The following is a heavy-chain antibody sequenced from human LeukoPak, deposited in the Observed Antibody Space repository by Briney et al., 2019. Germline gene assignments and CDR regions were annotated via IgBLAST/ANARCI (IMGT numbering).Heavy chain of an antibody. CDR3: ARHENYYDSSGFPNAFDI. CDR2: IYYVGST. Sequence: PSETLSLTCSVSGGSFSSSSFYWGWIRQPPGKGLEWIGTIYYVGSTYYNPTLKSRLTISVGTSKNHFSLKLSSVTAADTAVYYCARHENYYDSSGFPNAFDIWGPGTMVTVSS. J-gene: IGHJ3*02. V-gene: IGHV4-39*01. D-gene: IGHD3-22*01. CDR1: GGSFSSSSFY.